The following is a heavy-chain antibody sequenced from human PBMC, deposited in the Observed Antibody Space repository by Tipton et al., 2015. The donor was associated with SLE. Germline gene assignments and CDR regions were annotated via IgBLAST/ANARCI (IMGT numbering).Heavy chain of an antibody. D-gene: IGHD5-12*01. J-gene: IGHJ4*02. Sequence: TLSLTCTVSGGSISSHYWSWIRQPPGKGLEWIGYIYHSASTNYNPSLKSRVTISVDTSKNHFSLKLSSVTAADTAVYYCARESGYDWGDFDYWGQGTLVTVSS. V-gene: IGHV4-59*11. CDR2: IYHSAST. CDR3: ARESGYDWGDFDY. CDR1: GGSISSHY.